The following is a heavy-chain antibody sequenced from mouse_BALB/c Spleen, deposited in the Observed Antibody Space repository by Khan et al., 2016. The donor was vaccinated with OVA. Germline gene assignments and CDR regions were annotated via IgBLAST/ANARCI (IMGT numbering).Heavy chain of an antibody. CDR3: ARNYDYDEGLAY. D-gene: IGHD2-4*01. CDR2: IWSGGST. Sequence: QVQLKESGPGLVQPSQSLSITCTVSGFSLTIYGVHWVRQSPGKGLEWLGVIWSGGSTDCNAAFISRLSISKDNSKSQVFFKMNSLQANDTAIYYCARNYDYDEGLAYWGQGTLVTVSA. CDR1: GFSLTIYG. J-gene: IGHJ3*01. V-gene: IGHV2-2*02.